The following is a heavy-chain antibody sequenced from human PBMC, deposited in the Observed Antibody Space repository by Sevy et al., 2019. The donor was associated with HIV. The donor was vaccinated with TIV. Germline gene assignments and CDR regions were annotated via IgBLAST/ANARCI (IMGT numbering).Heavy chain of an antibody. D-gene: IGHD2-15*01. V-gene: IGHV1-2*02. Sequence: ASVKVSCKASGYTFTGYYMHWVRQAPGQGLEWMGWINPNSGGTNCAQKFQGRVTMTSDTSISTAYMELRRLRADDTAVYYCASLALGYCSGGSCYSGGGYYYGMDVWGQGTTVTV. J-gene: IGHJ6*02. CDR3: ASLALGYCSGGSCYSGGGYYYGMDV. CDR1: GYTFTGYY. CDR2: INPNSGGT.